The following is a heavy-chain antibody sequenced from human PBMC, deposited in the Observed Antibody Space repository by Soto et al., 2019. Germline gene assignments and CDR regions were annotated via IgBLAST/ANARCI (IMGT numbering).Heavy chain of an antibody. J-gene: IGHJ6*02. CDR1: GYTFIRYG. D-gene: IGHD3-16*01. CDR2: ISPYNDYT. Sequence: QVQLAQSANEVKKPGASVRVSCKAAGYTFIRYGIAWVRQAPGQGLEWMGWISPYNDYTVYAQKFQGRVSMTADTSTRTVDMKRRGLKSDDTAVYYCARGGYYDNSWGKLSHYGLDVWGQGTSVSVSS. V-gene: IGHV1-18*01. CDR3: ARGGYYDNSWGKLSHYGLDV.